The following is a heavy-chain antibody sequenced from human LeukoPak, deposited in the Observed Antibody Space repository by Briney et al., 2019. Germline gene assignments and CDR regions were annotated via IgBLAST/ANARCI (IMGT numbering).Heavy chain of an antibody. CDR3: AREAPYGSGSPWDY. D-gene: IGHD3-10*01. Sequence: PSETLSLTCAVSGGSISSSNWWRWARQPPGKGLEWIGEIYHSGSTNYNPSLKSRVTISVDKSKNQFSLKLSSVTAADTAMYYCAREAPYGSGSPWDYWGQGTLVTVSS. J-gene: IGHJ4*02. V-gene: IGHV4-4*02. CDR2: IYHSGST. CDR1: GGSISSSNW.